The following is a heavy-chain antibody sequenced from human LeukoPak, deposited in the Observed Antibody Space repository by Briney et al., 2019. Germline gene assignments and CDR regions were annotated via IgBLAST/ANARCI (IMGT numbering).Heavy chain of an antibody. Sequence: PGGSLRLSCAASGFTFGRYWMSWMREAPGEGLEWVSNIKYDGNDEYYVQSVKDRFSLRRDNAKTSLYLPLNRLRVKDTPVYYCNSGGAPPRSFDYWRQGPLLPVSS. J-gene: IGHJ4*02. CDR1: GFTFGRYW. V-gene: IGHV3-7*01. CDR2: IKYDGNDE. D-gene: IGHD4-23*01. CDR3: NSGGAPPRSFDY.